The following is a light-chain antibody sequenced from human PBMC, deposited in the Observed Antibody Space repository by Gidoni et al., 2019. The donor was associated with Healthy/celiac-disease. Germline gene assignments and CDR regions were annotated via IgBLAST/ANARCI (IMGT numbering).Light chain of an antibody. Sequence: EIVLTQSPGTLSWSPGERATLSCRASQSVSSSYVAWYQQKPGQAPRRLIYGASSRATGIPDRFSGSGSGTDFTLTISRLEPEDFAVYYCQQYGSSPWTFGQGTKVEIK. CDR2: GAS. CDR1: QSVSSSY. J-gene: IGKJ1*01. V-gene: IGKV3-20*01. CDR3: QQYGSSPWT.